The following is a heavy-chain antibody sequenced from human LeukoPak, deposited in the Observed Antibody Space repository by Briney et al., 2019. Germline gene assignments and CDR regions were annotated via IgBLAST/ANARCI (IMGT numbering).Heavy chain of an antibody. CDR1: GFTFSHHN. D-gene: IGHD3-10*01. CDR2: ISSSGNTI. CDR3: ARDLYYGSASLRLDY. V-gene: IGHV3-48*01. Sequence: GGSLRLSCAASGFTFSHHNMNWVRQVPGKGLESVSYISSSGNTIYYADSVKGRFTISRDNAHGSLYLQMNSLRVEDTAIYYCARDLYYGSASLRLDYWGQGTLVTVSS. J-gene: IGHJ4*02.